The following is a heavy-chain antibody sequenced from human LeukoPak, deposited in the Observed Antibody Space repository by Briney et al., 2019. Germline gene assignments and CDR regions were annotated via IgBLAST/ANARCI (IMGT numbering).Heavy chain of an antibody. J-gene: IGHJ4*02. CDR3: ATDTRGYSGYDEQGLDY. D-gene: IGHD5-12*01. V-gene: IGHV1-2*02. Sequence: PGASVKVSCKASGYTFTGYYMHWVRQAPGQGLEWMGWINPNSGGTNYAQRFQGRVTMTRDTSISIASMELSRLRSDDTAVYYCATDTRGYSGYDEQGLDYWGQGTLVTVSS. CDR2: INPNSGGT. CDR1: GYTFTGYY.